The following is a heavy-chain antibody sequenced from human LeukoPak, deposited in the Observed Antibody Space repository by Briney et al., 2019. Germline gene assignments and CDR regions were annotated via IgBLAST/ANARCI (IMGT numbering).Heavy chain of an antibody. Sequence: GASVKVSCKASGYTFTGNHIHWVRQAPGRGLEWMGWINPNSGGTNYAQKFQGRVTVTRDTPISTAYIELNRLRSDDTAVYYCARGYCSGGSCSGAWFDPWGQGTLVTVSS. CDR2: INPNSGGT. CDR1: GYTFTGNH. D-gene: IGHD2-15*01. J-gene: IGHJ5*02. V-gene: IGHV1-2*02. CDR3: ARGYCSGGSCSGAWFDP.